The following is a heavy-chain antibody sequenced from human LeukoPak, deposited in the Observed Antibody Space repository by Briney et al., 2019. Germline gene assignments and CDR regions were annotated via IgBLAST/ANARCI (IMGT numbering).Heavy chain of an antibody. CDR3: ASPGTRYLDI. CDR1: GLTFSSHW. V-gene: IGHV3-23*01. Sequence: GGSLRLSCPASGLTFSSHWMHWVRQAPGKGLEWVSAISGSGGSTYYADSVKGRFTISRDNSKNTLYLQMNSLRAEDTAVYYCASPGTRYLDIWGQGTMVTVSS. J-gene: IGHJ3*02. CDR2: ISGSGGST. D-gene: IGHD1-26*01.